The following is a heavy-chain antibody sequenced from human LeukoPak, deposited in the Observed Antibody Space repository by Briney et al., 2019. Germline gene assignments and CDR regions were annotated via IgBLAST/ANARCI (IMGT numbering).Heavy chain of an antibody. D-gene: IGHD3-22*01. CDR3: ARAGEVVIDY. Sequence: ASVKVSCKASGYTFTSYYMHWVRQAPGQGLEWMGIINPSGGSTRYAQKFQGRVTMTRDTSTSTVYMELSNLRSEDTAVYYCARAGEVVIDYWGQGTLVTVSS. J-gene: IGHJ4*02. V-gene: IGHV1-46*01. CDR2: INPSGGST. CDR1: GYTFTSYY.